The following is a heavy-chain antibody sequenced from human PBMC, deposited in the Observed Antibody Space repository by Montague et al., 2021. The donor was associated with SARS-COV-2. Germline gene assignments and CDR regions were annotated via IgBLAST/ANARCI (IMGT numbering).Heavy chain of an antibody. Sequence: SLRLSYAGSGLIFSNYAMHWVRQAPGKGPEWLAVISSDGDHKYYADSVQGRLTISRDNSKKTLYLQVNSLRPEDTAVYFCAKDQGQLWFNELSGNWLDPWGQGTLVTVSS. D-gene: IGHD3-10*01. CDR1: GLIFSNYA. CDR2: ISSDGDHK. J-gene: IGHJ5*02. V-gene: IGHV3-30-3*02. CDR3: AKDQGQLWFNELSGNWLDP.